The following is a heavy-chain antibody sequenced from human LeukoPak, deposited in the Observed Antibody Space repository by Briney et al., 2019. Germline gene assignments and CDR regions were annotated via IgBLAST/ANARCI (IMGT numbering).Heavy chain of an antibody. CDR2: IFYSGIT. CDR1: GGSISSYY. Sequence: SETLSLTCTVSGGSISSYYWSWIRQPPGKGLEWIGYIFYSGITNYNPSLKSRVTISIDTSKNQFSLKLSSVTAADTAVYYCARDTGPSPNPFDYWGQGTLVTVSS. D-gene: IGHD1-14*01. V-gene: IGHV4-59*01. J-gene: IGHJ4*02. CDR3: ARDTGPSPNPFDY.